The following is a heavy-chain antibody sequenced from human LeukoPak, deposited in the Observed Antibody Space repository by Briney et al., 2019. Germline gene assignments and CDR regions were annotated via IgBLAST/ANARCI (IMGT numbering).Heavy chain of an antibody. CDR2: INHSGST. V-gene: IGHV4-34*01. D-gene: IGHD3-3*01. CDR1: GGSFSGYY. CDR3: ARVVVRFWSGYPIDY. Sequence: PSETLTLTCAVYGGSFSGYYWSWIRQPPGKGLEWIGEINHSGSTNYNPSLKSRVTISVDTSKNQFSLKLSSVTAADTAVYYRARVVVRFWSGYPIDYWGQGTLVTVSS. J-gene: IGHJ4*02.